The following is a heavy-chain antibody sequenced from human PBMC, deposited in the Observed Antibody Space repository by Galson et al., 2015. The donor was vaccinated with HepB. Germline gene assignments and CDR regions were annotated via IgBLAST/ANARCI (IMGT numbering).Heavy chain of an antibody. Sequence: SLRLSCAASGFTFSSYSMSWVRQAPGKGLEWISYISVTGSTIYYADSVKGRFTISRDNAKNSLYLQMNSLSAEDTAVYYCAKSTLYSFGSGPGYFDYWGQGTLVTVSS. J-gene: IGHJ4*02. CDR1: GFTFSSYS. CDR2: ISVTGSTI. CDR3: AKSTLYSFGSGPGYFDY. D-gene: IGHD3-10*01. V-gene: IGHV3-48*01.